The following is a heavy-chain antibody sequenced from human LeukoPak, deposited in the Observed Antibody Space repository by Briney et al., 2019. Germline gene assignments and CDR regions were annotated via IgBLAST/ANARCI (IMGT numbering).Heavy chain of an antibody. CDR2: IWYDGSNK. Sequence: PGRSLRLSCAASGFTFSSYGMHWVRQAPGKGLEWVAVIWYDGSNKYYGDSVKGRFTISRDNSKNTLYLQMNSLRAEDTAVYYCARDREMATTPYYYYVMDVWGQGTTVTVSS. J-gene: IGHJ6*02. D-gene: IGHD5-24*01. CDR1: GFTFSSYG. CDR3: ARDREMATTPYYYYVMDV. V-gene: IGHV3-33*01.